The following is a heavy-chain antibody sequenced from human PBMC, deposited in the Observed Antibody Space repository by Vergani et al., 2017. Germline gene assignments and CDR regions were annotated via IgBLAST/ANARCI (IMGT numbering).Heavy chain of an antibody. CDR2: ISYDGSNK. Sequence: QVQLVESGGGVVQPGRSLRLSCAASGFTFSSYGMHWVRQAPGKGLEWVAVISYDGSNKYYAVSVKGRFTISRDNSKNTLYLQMNSLRAEDTAVYYCAKIVHGSGSYAILENYYYGMDVWGQGTTVTVSS. CDR3: AKIVHGSGSYAILENYYYGMDV. J-gene: IGHJ6*02. V-gene: IGHV3-30*18. CDR1: GFTFSSYG. D-gene: IGHD3-10*01.